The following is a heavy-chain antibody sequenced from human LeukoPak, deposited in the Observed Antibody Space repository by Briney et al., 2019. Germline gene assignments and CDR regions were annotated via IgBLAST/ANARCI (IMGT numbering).Heavy chain of an antibody. D-gene: IGHD3-16*01. CDR2: IKQDGTEK. J-gene: IGHJ4*02. CDR1: GFTFSNYC. Sequence: PGGTLRLSCEASGFTFSNYCVSWVRQAPGMGPEWLAYIKQDGTEKFYMSSVRGRFIISRDNAKSSLYLQMNSLRVEDTAVYYCARDCGGGAPCFDSWGQGTLVTVSS. V-gene: IGHV3-7*03. CDR3: ARDCGGGAPCFDS.